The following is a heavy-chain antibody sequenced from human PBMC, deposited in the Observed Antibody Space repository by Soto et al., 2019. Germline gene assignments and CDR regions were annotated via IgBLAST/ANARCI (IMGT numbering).Heavy chain of an antibody. V-gene: IGHV4-34*01. CDR2: INHSGST. CDR3: ARSPLWFGEKPSGNWFDP. D-gene: IGHD3-10*01. Sequence: SETLSRTCAVYGGSFSGYYWSWIRQPPGKGLEWIGEINHSGSTNYNPSLKSRVTISVDTSKNQFSLKLSSVTAADTAVYYCARSPLWFGEKPSGNWFDPWGQGTLVTVSS. J-gene: IGHJ5*02. CDR1: GGSFSGYY.